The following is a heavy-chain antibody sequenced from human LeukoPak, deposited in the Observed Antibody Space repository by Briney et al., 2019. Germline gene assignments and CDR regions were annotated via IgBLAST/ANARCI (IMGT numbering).Heavy chain of an antibody. Sequence: SETLSLTCAVYGGSFSVYYWSWIRQPPGKGLEWIGEINHSGSTNYNPSLKSRVTISVDTSKNQFSLKLSSVTAADTAVYYCASLGGSYYGYYYYYGMDVWGQGTTVTVSS. CDR1: GGSFSVYY. D-gene: IGHD1-26*01. CDR2: INHSGST. CDR3: ASLGGSYYGYYYYYGMDV. J-gene: IGHJ6*02. V-gene: IGHV4-34*01.